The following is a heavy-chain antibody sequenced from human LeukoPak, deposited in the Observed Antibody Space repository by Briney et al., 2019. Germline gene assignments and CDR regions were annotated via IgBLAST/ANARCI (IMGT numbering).Heavy chain of an antibody. J-gene: IGHJ4*02. CDR3: ARAHCSGDCNPTDY. D-gene: IGHD2-21*02. Sequence: GASVKVSCKASGYTFTSYYMHWARQAPGQGLEWMGIINPSGGRTTYAQKFQGRVTMTRDTSTSTVYMEVSSLRSEDTAVYYCARAHCSGDCNPTDYWGQGTLVTVSS. CDR1: GYTFTSYY. V-gene: IGHV1-46*01. CDR2: INPSGGRT.